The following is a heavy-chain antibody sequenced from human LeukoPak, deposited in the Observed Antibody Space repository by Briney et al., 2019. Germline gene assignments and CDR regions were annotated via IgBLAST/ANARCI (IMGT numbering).Heavy chain of an antibody. J-gene: IGHJ6*03. V-gene: IGHV1-69*13. CDR2: IIPIFGTA. Sequence: GASMKVSCKASGGTFSSYAISWVRQAPGQGLEWMGGIIPIFGTANYAQKFQGRVTITADESTSTAYMELSSLRSEDTAVYYCARSRRGVDYYYYMDVWGKGTTVTVSS. CDR1: GGTFSSYA. D-gene: IGHD3-10*01. CDR3: ARSRRGVDYYYYMDV.